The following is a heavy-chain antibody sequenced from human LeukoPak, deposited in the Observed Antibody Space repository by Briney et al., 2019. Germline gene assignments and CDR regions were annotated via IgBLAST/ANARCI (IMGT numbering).Heavy chain of an antibody. Sequence: ASVKVSCKASGYTFTDYYIHWVRQAPGQGLEWMGWIDPNSGGTNYAQKFQGRVTVTRDTSVSTAYMALSGLRSDDTAMYYCAKTASKNFDYGAREPWSPSPQ. J-gene: IGHJ4*02. D-gene: IGHD4-11*01. CDR1: GYTFTDYY. CDR2: IDPNSGGT. V-gene: IGHV1-2*02. CDR3: AKTASKNFDY.